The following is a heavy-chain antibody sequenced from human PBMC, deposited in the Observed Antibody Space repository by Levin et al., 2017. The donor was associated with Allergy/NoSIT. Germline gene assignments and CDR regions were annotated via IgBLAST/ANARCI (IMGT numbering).Heavy chain of an antibody. Sequence: GKSLKISCAASGILFSSYDMNWVRQAPGKGLEWVSSISAGGNYIYYADSVKGRFTISRDNAKNSLFLQMNSLRAEDTAVYYCASWAMYHYDRNAFDYFYYARDVWGQGTTVTVSS. CDR1: GILFSSYD. V-gene: IGHV3-21*01. CDR2: ISAGGNYI. CDR3: ASWAMYHYDRNAFDYFYYARDV. D-gene: IGHD3-22*01. J-gene: IGHJ6*02.